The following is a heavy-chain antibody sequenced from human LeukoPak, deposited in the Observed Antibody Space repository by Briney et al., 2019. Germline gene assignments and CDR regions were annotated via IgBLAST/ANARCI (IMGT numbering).Heavy chain of an antibody. J-gene: IGHJ4*02. Sequence: GGSLRLSCAASGFTFSNYGMNWVRQAPGKGLEWVAFIRYDGSYKYSADSVKGRFTISRDNAKNTLYLQMNSLRAEDTAVYYCARRGILTGTGDYWGQGTLVTVSS. CDR3: ARRGILTGTGDY. CDR2: IRYDGSYK. CDR1: GFTFSNYG. D-gene: IGHD3-9*01. V-gene: IGHV3-30*02.